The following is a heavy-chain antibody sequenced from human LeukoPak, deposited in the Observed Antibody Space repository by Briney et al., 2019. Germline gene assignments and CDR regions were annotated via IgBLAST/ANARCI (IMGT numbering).Heavy chain of an antibody. Sequence: GGSLRLSCAASGFTFSSYWMSWVRRAPGKGLEWVANIKQDGSEKYYVDSVKGRFTISRDNAKNSLYLQMNGLRAEDTAVYYCAREGVGDFFDYWGQGTLATVSS. CDR3: AREGVGDFFDY. CDR1: GFTFSSYW. CDR2: IKQDGSEK. D-gene: IGHD3-10*01. V-gene: IGHV3-7*01. J-gene: IGHJ4*02.